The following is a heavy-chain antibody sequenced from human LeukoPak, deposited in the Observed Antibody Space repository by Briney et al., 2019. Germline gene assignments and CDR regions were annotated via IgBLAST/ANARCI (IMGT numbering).Heavy chain of an antibody. D-gene: IGHD2-15*01. CDR1: GYSFTSYW. CDR2: NYPGDSDT. CDR3: ARRVVVVAATSSSGDTPYYYYYMDV. J-gene: IGHJ6*03. V-gene: IGHV5-51*01. Sequence: GESLKISCKGSGYSFTSYWIGWVRQMPGKGLEWMGINYPGDSDTRYSPSFQGQVTISADKSISTAYLQWSSLKASDTAMYYCARRVVVVAATSSSGDTPYYYYYMDVWGKGTTVTVSS.